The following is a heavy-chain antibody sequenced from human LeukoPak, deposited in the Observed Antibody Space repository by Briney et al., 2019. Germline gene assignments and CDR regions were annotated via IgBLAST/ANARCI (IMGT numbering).Heavy chain of an antibody. V-gene: IGHV3-74*01. Sequence: GGSLRLSCAASGFTFSSYWMHWVRQGPGKGLVWVARINSDGSSTRYADSVKGRFTISRDNAKNTLYLQMNSLRAEDTAVYYCARDQIFGVVIMGYFDYWGQGTLVTVSS. CDR2: INSDGSST. CDR3: ARDQIFGVVIMGYFDY. J-gene: IGHJ4*02. D-gene: IGHD3-3*01. CDR1: GFTFSSYW.